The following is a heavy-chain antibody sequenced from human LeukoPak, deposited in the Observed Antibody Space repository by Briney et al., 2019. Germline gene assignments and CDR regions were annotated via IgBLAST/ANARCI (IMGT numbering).Heavy chain of an antibody. CDR2: ISADNAKT. D-gene: IGHD3-10*01. CDR1: GYTFRNYG. Sequence: APVKVSCKASGYTFRNYGINWVRQAPGQGLEWMGWISADNAKTNYAQNLQGRVTMTTDTSTTTAYMGLRGLTSDDTAVYYCARLSWIRGAINAGIRTFDSWGQGTLVTVSS. J-gene: IGHJ4*02. V-gene: IGHV1-18*01. CDR3: ARLSWIRGAINAGIRTFDS.